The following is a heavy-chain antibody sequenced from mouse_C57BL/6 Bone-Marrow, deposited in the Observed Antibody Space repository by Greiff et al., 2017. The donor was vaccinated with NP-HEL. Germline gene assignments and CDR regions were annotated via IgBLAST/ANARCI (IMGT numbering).Heavy chain of an antibody. D-gene: IGHD1-1*01. Sequence: EVQLQQSGPVLVKPGASVKMSCKASGYTFTDYYMNWVKQSHGKSLEWIGVINPYNGGTSYNQKFKGKATLTVDKSSSTAYMELNSLTSEDSAVYYCARSLITTVVATRETYYAMDYWGQGTSVTVSS. CDR2: INPYNGGT. V-gene: IGHV1-19*01. CDR3: ARSLITTVVATRETYYAMDY. CDR1: GYTFTDYY. J-gene: IGHJ4*01.